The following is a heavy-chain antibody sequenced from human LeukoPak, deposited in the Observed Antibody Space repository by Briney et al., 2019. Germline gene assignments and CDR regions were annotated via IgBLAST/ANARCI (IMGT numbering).Heavy chain of an antibody. D-gene: IGHD6-6*01. CDR2: IVYDGSKK. J-gene: IGHJ4*02. Sequence: GGSLRLSCAASGFTFSSYGMHWVRQAPGKGLEWVAVIVYDGSKKYYADSVKGRFTISRDNSKNTLYLQMNSLRAEDMAVYYXXXXXXXSSSSEDYFDYWGQGTLVTVSS. CDR3: XXXXXXSSSSEDYFDY. V-gene: IGHV3-30*03. CDR1: GFTFSSYG.